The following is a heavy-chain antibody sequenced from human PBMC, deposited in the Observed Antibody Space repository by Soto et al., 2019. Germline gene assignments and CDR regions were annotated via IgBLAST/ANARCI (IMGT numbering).Heavy chain of an antibody. V-gene: IGHV1-69*01. CDR3: ARDSIAAAGTPVLPPYYYYGMAV. D-gene: IGHD6-13*01. Sequence: QVQLVQSGAEVKKPGSSVKVSCKASGGTFSIYAISWVRQSPGQGLEWMGGIIPIFGTANYAQKFQGRVTITADESTSTAYMELSSLRSEDTAVYYCARDSIAAAGTPVLPPYYYYGMAVWGQGTTVTVSS. J-gene: IGHJ6*02. CDR2: IIPIFGTA. CDR1: GGTFSIYA.